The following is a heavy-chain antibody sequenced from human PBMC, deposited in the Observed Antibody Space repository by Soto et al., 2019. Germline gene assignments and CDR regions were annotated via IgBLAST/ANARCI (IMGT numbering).Heavy chain of an antibody. Sequence: ASVKVSCKASGYTFTDYYMHWVRQTPGQGLEWMGWIDPNSGDTNYTQKFQGWVTMTRDTSISTAYMELSRLTADDTAVYYCARGSNLDFWGQGALVTVPS. CDR3: ARGSNLDF. CDR1: GYTFTDYY. CDR2: IDPNSGDT. V-gene: IGHV1-2*04. J-gene: IGHJ4*02. D-gene: IGHD2-2*01.